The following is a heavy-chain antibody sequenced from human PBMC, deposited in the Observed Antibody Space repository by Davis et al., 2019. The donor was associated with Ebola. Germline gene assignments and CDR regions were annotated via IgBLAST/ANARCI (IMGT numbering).Heavy chain of an antibody. V-gene: IGHV3-21*01. Sequence: GESLKISCAASGFTFSSYSINWVRQAPGKGLEWVSSISSSSSYIYYADSVKGRFTISRDNAKNSLYLQMNSLRAEDTAVYYCARVAGATAFGYFDLWGRGTLVTVSS. J-gene: IGHJ2*01. CDR3: ARVAGATAFGYFDL. CDR2: ISSSSSYI. D-gene: IGHD1-26*01. CDR1: GFTFSSYS.